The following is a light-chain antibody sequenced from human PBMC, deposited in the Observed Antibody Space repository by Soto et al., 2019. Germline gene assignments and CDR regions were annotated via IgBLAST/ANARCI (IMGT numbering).Light chain of an antibody. CDR2: AAS. V-gene: IGKV3-20*01. Sequence: EIVLTQSPGTLSLSPGERATLSCRTSQSVNSAHLAWYRQRPGQTPSLLIYAASKRAAGTPDRFSGGGTGTDFTLTIDSLQAEDVAVYYCQQYYTTPTWTFGQGTKVEV. CDR3: QQYYTTPTWT. J-gene: IGKJ1*01. CDR1: QSVNSAH.